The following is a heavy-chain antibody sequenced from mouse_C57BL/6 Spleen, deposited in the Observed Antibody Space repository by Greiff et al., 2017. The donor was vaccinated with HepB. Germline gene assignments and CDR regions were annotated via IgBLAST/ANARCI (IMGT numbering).Heavy chain of an antibody. J-gene: IGHJ4*01. Sequence: QVQLQQSGAELVKPGASVKMSCKASGYTFTSYWITWVKQRPGQGLEWIGDIYPGSGSTNYNEKFKSKATLTVDTSSSTAYMQLSSLTSEDSAVYYCARGANWDPLYYAMDYWGQGTSVTVSS. CDR3: ARGANWDPLYYAMDY. V-gene: IGHV1-55*01. D-gene: IGHD4-1*01. CDR2: IYPGSGST. CDR1: GYTFTSYW.